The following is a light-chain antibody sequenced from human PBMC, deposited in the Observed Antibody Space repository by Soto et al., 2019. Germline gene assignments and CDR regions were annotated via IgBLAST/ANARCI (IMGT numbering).Light chain of an antibody. V-gene: IGKV3-15*01. CDR1: QTISTN. CDR2: GAS. Sequence: EIVLTQSQATLSVAPGERATLSCRASQTISTNLAWYQQKPGQAPRLLIYGASTRAAGIPARFSGSGSGTEFTLIISSLQSEDFAVYYCQDYSDWPTWTFGQGTKVDIK. CDR3: QDYSDWPTWT. J-gene: IGKJ1*01.